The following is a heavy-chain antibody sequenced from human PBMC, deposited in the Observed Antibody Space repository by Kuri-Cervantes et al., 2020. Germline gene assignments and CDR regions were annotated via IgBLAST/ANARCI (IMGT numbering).Heavy chain of an antibody. CDR1: GFTFSSYG. CDR2: IKPDGSEK. CDR3: LRDYGGV. V-gene: IGHV3-7*01. Sequence: ETLSLTCAASGFTFSSYGMHWVRQAPGKGLECVANIKPDGSEKNYVDSVKGRFTISRDNGKNTLYLQMNSLRAEETAVYYCLRDYGGVWGQGTTVTVSS. J-gene: IGHJ6*02. D-gene: IGHD3-16*01.